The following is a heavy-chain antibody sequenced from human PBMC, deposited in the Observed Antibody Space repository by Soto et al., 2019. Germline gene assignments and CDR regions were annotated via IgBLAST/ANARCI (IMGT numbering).Heavy chain of an antibody. CDR1: GFTFSSYA. CDR2: ISGSGGST. D-gene: IGHD3-16*02. J-gene: IGHJ4*02. CDR3: AKHLTFGGVIVYYFDY. Sequence: PGGSLRLSCAASGFTFSSYAMSWVRQAPGKGLEWVSAISGSGGSTYYADPVKGRFTISRDNSKNTLYLQMNSLRAEDTAVYYCAKHLTFGGVIVYYFDYWGQGTLVTVSS. V-gene: IGHV3-23*01.